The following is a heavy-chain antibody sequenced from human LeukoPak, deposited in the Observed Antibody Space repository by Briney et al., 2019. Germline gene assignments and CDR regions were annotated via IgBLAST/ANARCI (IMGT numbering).Heavy chain of an antibody. Sequence: PGGSLRLSCAASGFTFSSYWMSWVRQAPGKGLEWVSAISGSGGSTYYADSVKGRFTISRDNSKNTLYLQMNSLRAEDTAVYYCAKGGSLSYYYYGMDVWGQGTTVTVSS. CDR1: GFTFSSYW. J-gene: IGHJ6*02. CDR2: ISGSGGST. D-gene: IGHD2/OR15-2a*01. CDR3: AKGGSLSYYYYGMDV. V-gene: IGHV3-23*01.